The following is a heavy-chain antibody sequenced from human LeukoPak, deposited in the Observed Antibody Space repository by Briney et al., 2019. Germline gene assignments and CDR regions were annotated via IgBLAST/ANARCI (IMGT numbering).Heavy chain of an antibody. V-gene: IGHV7-4-1*02. CDR2: INTNTGNP. Sequence: ASVKVSCKASGYTFTSYAMNWVRQAPGQGLEWMGWINTNTGNPTYAQGFTGRFVFSLDTSVSTAYLQISSLKAEDTAVYYCARDRVLEYYYGSGSWEGAFDIWGQGTMVTVSS. CDR3: ARDRVLEYYYGSGSWEGAFDI. CDR1: GYTFTSYA. J-gene: IGHJ3*02. D-gene: IGHD3-10*01.